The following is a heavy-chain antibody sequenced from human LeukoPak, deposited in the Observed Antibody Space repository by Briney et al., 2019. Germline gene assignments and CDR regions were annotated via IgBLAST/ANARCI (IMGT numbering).Heavy chain of an antibody. CDR1: GFIFSDSW. V-gene: IGHV3-7*04. CDR2: IEKNGSGK. Sequence: QTGGSLRLSCTVSGFIFSDSWMAWIRQAPGKGLEWVAIIEKNGSGKNYVDSVKGRFTISRDNAKNSLYLQMNSLRAEDTAIYYCTRVGYIDEGIDYWGQGTLVTVSS. D-gene: IGHD5-24*01. J-gene: IGHJ4*02. CDR3: TRVGYIDEGIDY.